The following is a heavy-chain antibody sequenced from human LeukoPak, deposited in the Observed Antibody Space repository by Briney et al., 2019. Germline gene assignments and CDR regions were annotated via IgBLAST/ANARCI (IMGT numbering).Heavy chain of an antibody. CDR2: INGDGSST. D-gene: IGHD2-15*01. V-gene: IGHV3-74*01. CDR3: ARGLYCSGINCYNGMDV. J-gene: IGHJ6*04. CDR1: GFTFSRYY. Sequence: PGGSLRLSCAASGFTFSRYYIHWVRQAPGKGLEWVSRINGDGSSTRYADSVKGRFTISRDNAKNTVYLQMNSLRVEDTAVYSCARGLYCSGINCYNGMDVWGKGTTVTVSS.